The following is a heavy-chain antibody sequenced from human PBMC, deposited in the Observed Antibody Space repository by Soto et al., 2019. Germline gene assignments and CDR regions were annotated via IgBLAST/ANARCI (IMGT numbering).Heavy chain of an antibody. V-gene: IGHV4-39*01. CDR1: GASITSTTYF. CDR2: IYYSGKT. J-gene: IGHJ4*02. Sequence: SETLSLTCSLSGASITSTTYFWAWIRQPPGKGLEWVCSIYYSGKTHYNPSLKSRATISVDRSRNQFSLQVTSVTAADTAVYYCAKNLPRTGRFDYWGQGALVTVSS. CDR3: AKNLPRTGRFDY.